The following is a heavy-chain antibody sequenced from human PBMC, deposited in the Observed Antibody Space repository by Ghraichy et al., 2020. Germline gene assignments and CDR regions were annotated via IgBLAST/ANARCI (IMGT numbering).Heavy chain of an antibody. D-gene: IGHD3-10*01. CDR1: GFTFSLYS. CDR3: ARDGYYGSGSHSDH. V-gene: IGHV3-48*02. CDR2: ISSSSTNI. J-gene: IGHJ4*02. Sequence: SCAASGFTFSLYSMSWVRQAPGKGLEWLAYISSSSTNIYYADSVKGRFTVSRDNARNSLDLQLNSLRDEDTAVYYCARDGYYGSGSHSDHWGQGTLVTV.